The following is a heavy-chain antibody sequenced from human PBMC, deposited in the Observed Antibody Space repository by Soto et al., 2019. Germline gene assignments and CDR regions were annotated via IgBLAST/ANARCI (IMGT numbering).Heavy chain of an antibody. CDR3: ARAGSGSYYFLSGNYYYYGMDV. CDR1: GYTFTSYG. CDR2: ISAYNGNT. D-gene: IGHD1-26*01. J-gene: IGHJ6*02. Sequence: GASVKVSCKASGYTFTSYGISWVRQAPGQGLEWMGWISAYNGNTNYAQKLQGRVTMTTDTSTSTAYMELRSLRSDDTAVYYCARAGSGSYYFLSGNYYYYGMDVWGQGTTVTVS. V-gene: IGHV1-18*01.